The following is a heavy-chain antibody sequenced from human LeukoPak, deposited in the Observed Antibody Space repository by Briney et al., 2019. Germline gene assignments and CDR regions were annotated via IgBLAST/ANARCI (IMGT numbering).Heavy chain of an antibody. D-gene: IGHD2-21*02. CDR3: ARDGPSCGGDCYPHFDY. CDR1: GGSISSSSYY. Sequence: PSETLSLTCTVSGGSISSSSYYWGWIRQPPGKGLEWIGSIYYSGSTYYNPSLKSRVTISVDTSKNQFSLKLSSVTAADTAVYYCARDGPSCGGDCYPHFDYWGQGTLVTVSS. V-gene: IGHV4-39*07. CDR2: IYYSGST. J-gene: IGHJ4*02.